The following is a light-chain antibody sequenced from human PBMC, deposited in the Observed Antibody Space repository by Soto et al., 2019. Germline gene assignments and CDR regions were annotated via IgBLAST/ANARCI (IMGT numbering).Light chain of an antibody. Sequence: DIVMTQSPLSLPVTPGEPASISCRSSQSLLHSNGYNYLDWYLQKPGQSPQLLIYLGSNRASGVPDRFSGSGSGTDFTLKISRVEAEDVGVYYCMKALQTPRTFGQGTKVEI. CDR3: MKALQTPRT. CDR1: QSLLHSNGYNY. CDR2: LGS. J-gene: IGKJ1*01. V-gene: IGKV2-28*01.